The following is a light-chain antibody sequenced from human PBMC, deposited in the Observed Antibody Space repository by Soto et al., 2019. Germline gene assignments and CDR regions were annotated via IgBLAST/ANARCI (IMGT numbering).Light chain of an antibody. CDR3: QQRSNWRFT. CDR2: DAS. CDR1: QSVSSY. Sequence: EIVFTQSPAPPFFSPGERDTLSRRASQSVSSYLAWYQQKPGQAPRLLIYDASNRATGIPARFSGSGSGTDFTLTISSLEPEDFAVYYCQQRSNWRFTFGPGTKVDIK. V-gene: IGKV3-11*01. J-gene: IGKJ3*01.